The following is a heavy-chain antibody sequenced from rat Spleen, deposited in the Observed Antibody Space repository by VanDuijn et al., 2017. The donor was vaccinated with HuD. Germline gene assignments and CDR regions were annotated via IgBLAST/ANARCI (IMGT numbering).Heavy chain of an antibody. CDR2: ITNSGDTT. D-gene: IGHD5-1*01. Sequence: EVQLVESGGDLIQPGRSLKLSCAASGFTFSNYYMAWVRQAPTKGLEWVASITNSGDTTYYRDSVKGRFTISRDNAENTLYLQMDSLRSEDTATYYCARHPQLGVFWYFDFWGPGTMVTVSS. V-gene: IGHV5S23*01. CDR3: ARHPQLGVFWYFDF. J-gene: IGHJ1*01. CDR1: GFTFSNYY.